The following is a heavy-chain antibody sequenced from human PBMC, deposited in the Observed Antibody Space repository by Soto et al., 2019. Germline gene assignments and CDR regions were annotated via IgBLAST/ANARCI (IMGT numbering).Heavy chain of an antibody. J-gene: IGHJ5*02. CDR1: GGSVSSGSYY. V-gene: IGHV4-61*01. Sequence: QVQLQESGPGLVKPSETLSLTCTVSGGSVSSGSYYWSWIRQPPGKGLEWIGDIYYSGSTNYNPSLKSRVTISVDTSKNQFSLKLSSVTAADTAVYYCARDSPQYSSSSKLGNWFDPWGQGTLVTVSS. CDR3: ARDSPQYSSSSKLGNWFDP. D-gene: IGHD6-6*01. CDR2: IYYSGST.